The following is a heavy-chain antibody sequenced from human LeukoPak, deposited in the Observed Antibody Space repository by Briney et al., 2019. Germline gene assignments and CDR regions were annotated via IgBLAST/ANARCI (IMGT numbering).Heavy chain of an antibody. D-gene: IGHD1-26*01. CDR1: GGSFSGYY. V-gene: IGHV4-34*01. CDR3: ARGGGSYYEDY. J-gene: IGHJ4*02. Sequence: PSETLSLTCAVYGGSFSGYYWSWIRQPPGKGLEWIGEINHSGSTNYNPSLKSRVTISVDTSKNQFSLKLSSVTAADTAVYYCARGGGSYYEDYWGQGTLVTVSS. CDR2: INHSGST.